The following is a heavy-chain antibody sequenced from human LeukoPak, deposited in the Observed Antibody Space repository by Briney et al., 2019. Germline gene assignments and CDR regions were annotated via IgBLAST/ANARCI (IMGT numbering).Heavy chain of an antibody. CDR3: ARASLVWAVDY. CDR1: GFTFSSYS. J-gene: IGHJ4*02. V-gene: IGHV3-21*01. D-gene: IGHD2-8*02. Sequence: GGSLRLSCAASGFTFSSYSMNWVRQAPGKGLEWVSSISSSSSYIYYADSVKGRFTISRDNAENSLYLQMNSLRAEDTAVYYCARASLVWAVDYWGQGTLVTVSS. CDR2: ISSSSSYI.